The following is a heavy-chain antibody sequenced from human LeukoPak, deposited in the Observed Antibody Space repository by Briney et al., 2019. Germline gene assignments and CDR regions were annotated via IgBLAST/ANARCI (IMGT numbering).Heavy chain of an antibody. CDR3: AKGLFSAYAKYLDS. CDR1: GFAFKSFT. J-gene: IGHJ4*02. D-gene: IGHD5-12*01. V-gene: IGHV3-21*04. CDR2: ISDTGRDK. Sequence: SGGSLRLSCAASGFAFKSFTMTWVRQAPGKGLEWVSLISDTGRDKNYADSVRGRFTISRDNTKNSLFLQMDSLRVEDTAIYYCAKGLFSAYAKYLDSWGQGTLVTVSS.